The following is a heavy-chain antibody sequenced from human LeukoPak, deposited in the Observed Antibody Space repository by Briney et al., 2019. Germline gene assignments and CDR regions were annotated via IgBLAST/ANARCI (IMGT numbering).Heavy chain of an antibody. J-gene: IGHJ3*02. CDR3: ARDSSTMVRGVFGI. CDR2: VGGTDGRT. CDR1: GFTFSTYN. Sequence: PGGSLRLSCAASGFTFSTYNMNWVRQAPGKGLEWVSAVGGTDGRTYYAAFVKGRFTIYRDNSKNSLYLQMNSLRAEDTAVYYCARDSSTMVRGVFGIWGQGTMVTVSS. V-gene: IGHV3-23*01. D-gene: IGHD3-10*01.